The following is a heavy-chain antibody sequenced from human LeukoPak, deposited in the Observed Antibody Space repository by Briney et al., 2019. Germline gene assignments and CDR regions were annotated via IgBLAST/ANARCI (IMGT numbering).Heavy chain of an antibody. V-gene: IGHV3-74*01. CDR2: INSDGSST. CDR1: GFTFSSYW. D-gene: IGHD1-20*01. J-gene: IGHJ4*02. CDR3: ARHITRAIAEDY. Sequence: GGSLRLSCAASGFTFSSYWMHWVRQAPGKGLVWVSRINSDGSSTNYADSVKGRFTISRDNAKNTLYLQMNSLRAEDTAVYYCARHITRAIAEDYWGQGTQVTASS.